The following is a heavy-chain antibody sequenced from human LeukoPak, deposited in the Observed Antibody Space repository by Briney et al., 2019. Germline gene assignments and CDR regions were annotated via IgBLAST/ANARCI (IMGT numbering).Heavy chain of an antibody. CDR3: AGRGRSSGWHLYYFDC. J-gene: IGHJ4*02. CDR1: DYSISSDYY. CDR2: IYHSGST. D-gene: IGHD6-19*01. V-gene: IGHV4-38-2*02. Sequence: SETLSLTCTVSDYSISSDYYWGWIRQPPGKGLEWIGSIYHSGSTYYNPSLKSRVTISVDTSKNQFSLKLSSVTAADTAVYYCAGRGRSSGWHLYYFDCWGQGTLVTVSS.